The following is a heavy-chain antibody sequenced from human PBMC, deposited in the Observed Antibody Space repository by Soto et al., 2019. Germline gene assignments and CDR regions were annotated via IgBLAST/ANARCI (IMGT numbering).Heavy chain of an antibody. V-gene: IGHV1-69*01. Sequence: QVQLVQSGAEVQKPGSSVKVSCKASGGTFSSYAISWVRQAPGQGLEWMGGIIPIFGTANYAQKFQGRVTITADESTSTAYMELSSLRSEDTAVYYCARVGYAGYSSSGGDDYWGQGTLVTVSS. CDR3: ARVGYAGYSSSGGDDY. CDR2: IIPIFGTA. D-gene: IGHD6-13*01. J-gene: IGHJ4*02. CDR1: GGTFSSYA.